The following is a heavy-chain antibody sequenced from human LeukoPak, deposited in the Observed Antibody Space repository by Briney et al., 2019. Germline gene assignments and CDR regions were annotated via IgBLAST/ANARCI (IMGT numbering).Heavy chain of an antibody. Sequence: SETLSLTCTVSGGSVSNYFWNWIRQPAGKGLEWIGRIYTSETTTYNPSLKSRVTMSIDTSKNQISLKLSSVTAADTAVYYCARGLYYDFWSGYPYWFDPWGQGTLVTVSS. CDR3: ARGLYYDFWSGYPYWFDP. D-gene: IGHD3-3*01. CDR1: GGSVSNYF. CDR2: IYTSETT. V-gene: IGHV4-4*07. J-gene: IGHJ5*02.